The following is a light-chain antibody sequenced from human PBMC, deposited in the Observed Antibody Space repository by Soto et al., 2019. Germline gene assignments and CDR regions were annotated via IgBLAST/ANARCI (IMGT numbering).Light chain of an antibody. CDR2: DVI. CDR1: RSDVGGYNY. J-gene: IGLJ2*01. V-gene: IGLV2-14*01. CDR3: SSHTSSSSPVV. Sequence: QSALTQPASVSGSPGQSITISCTGTRSDVGGYNYVSWYQQHPGNAPKLMIYDVINRPSGVSNRFSGSKSGNTASLTISGLQAEDEADYYCSSHTSSSSPVVFGGGTKLTVL.